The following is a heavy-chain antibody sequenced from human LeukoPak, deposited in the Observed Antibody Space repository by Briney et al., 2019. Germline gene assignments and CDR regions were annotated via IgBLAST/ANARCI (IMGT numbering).Heavy chain of an antibody. CDR3: ARDTDVVSIDY. CDR1: GFPFRSYR. D-gene: IGHD3-3*01. J-gene: IGHJ4*02. V-gene: IGHV3-21*01. Sequence: GGSLRLSCAASGFPFRSYRMKGVPQAPGKGLEWVSSISSSRSYIYYVDSVKGRFPIPRDNAKNSLYLQMNSLRAEDTAVYYCARDTDVVSIDYWGQGTLVTVSS. CDR2: ISSSRSYI.